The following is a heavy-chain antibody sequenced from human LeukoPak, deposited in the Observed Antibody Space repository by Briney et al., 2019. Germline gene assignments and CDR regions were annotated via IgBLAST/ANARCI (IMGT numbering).Heavy chain of an antibody. CDR1: GGSISSYY. Sequence: SETLSLTCTVSGGSISSYYWSWIRQPPGKGLEWIGYIYYSGSTNYNPSLKSRVTISVDTSKNQFSLKLSSVTAADTTVYYCARATDQPAAIIWFDPWGQGTLVTVSS. CDR3: ARATDQPAAIIWFDP. D-gene: IGHD2-2*02. J-gene: IGHJ5*02. V-gene: IGHV4-59*01. CDR2: IYYSGST.